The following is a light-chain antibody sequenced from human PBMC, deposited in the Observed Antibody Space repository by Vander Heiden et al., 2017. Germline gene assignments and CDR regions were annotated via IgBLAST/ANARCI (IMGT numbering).Light chain of an antibody. J-gene: IGLJ1*01. V-gene: IGLV2-8*01. Sequence: QSALAQPPSASGSPGQSVTISCPGTRNDLGSYNYVSWYRQHPGEAPQLIIFEVTKRPSGVPDRFSGSKSGNTAFLTVSGLQPDDEADYFCSSYAGSDTYLFGSGTTVTVL. CDR2: EVT. CDR1: RNDLGSYNY. CDR3: SSYAGSDTYL.